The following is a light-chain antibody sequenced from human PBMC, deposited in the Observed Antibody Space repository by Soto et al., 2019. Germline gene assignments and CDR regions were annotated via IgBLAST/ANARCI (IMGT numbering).Light chain of an antibody. CDR2: GAS. V-gene: IGKV1-39*01. Sequence: IQMTHSPSSLSASVGDRVTITCXKSQNIKNYLNWYQQKPGRAPKLLIYGASDLQSGVPSRFSGSGSGTDFTLTISSLQSEDFATYYCHQTYNTPPWTFGQGTKVDIK. J-gene: IGKJ1*01. CDR3: HQTYNTPPWT. CDR1: QNIKNY.